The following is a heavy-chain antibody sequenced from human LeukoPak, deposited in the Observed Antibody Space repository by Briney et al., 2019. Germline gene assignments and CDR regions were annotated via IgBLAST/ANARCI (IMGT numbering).Heavy chain of an antibody. J-gene: IGHJ4*02. CDR1: GGSFSGYY. CDR3: ARVRGYYYDSSGTR. Sequence: SETLSLTCAVYGGSFSGYYWSWIRHPPGKGLEWIGEINHSGSTNYNPSLQSRVPISVHPSKHQLSLQLRSVTAADTAVYYCARVRGYYYDSSGTRWGQGTLVTVSS. V-gene: IGHV4-34*01. D-gene: IGHD3-22*01. CDR2: INHSGST.